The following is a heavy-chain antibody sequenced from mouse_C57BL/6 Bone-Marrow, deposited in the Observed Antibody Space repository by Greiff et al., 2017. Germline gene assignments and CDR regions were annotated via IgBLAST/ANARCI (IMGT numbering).Heavy chain of an antibody. D-gene: IGHD2-2*01. CDR2: ISSGGSYT. CDR1: GFTFSSYG. CDR3: ARLGGYDGAWFAY. V-gene: IGHV5-6*01. Sequence: EVKLVESGGDLVKPGGSLKLSCAASGFTFSSYGMSWVRQTPDKRLEWVATISSGGSYTYYPDSVQGRFTISRDNAKNTLYLQMSSLKSEDTAMYYCARLGGYDGAWFAYWGQGTLVTVSA. J-gene: IGHJ3*01.